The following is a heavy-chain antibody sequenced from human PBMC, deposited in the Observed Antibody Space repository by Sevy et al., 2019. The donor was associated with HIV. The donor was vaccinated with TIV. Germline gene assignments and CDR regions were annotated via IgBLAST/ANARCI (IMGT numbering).Heavy chain of an antibody. Sequence: AESLSLTCAVSGYSITSGYLWGWIRQPPGKGLQWIGSVFHSGSTYYNPSLNSRVIISVDTSKNQFSLKLNSVTAADTTVYYCARYSHGSGTYYVPFDSWGQGTLVTVSS. D-gene: IGHD3-10*01. CDR1: GYSITSGYL. V-gene: IGHV4-38-2*01. J-gene: IGHJ4*02. CDR3: ARYSHGSGTYYVPFDS. CDR2: VFHSGST.